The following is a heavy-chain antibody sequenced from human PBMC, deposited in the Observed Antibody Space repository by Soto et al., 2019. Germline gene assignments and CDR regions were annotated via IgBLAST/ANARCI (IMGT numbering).Heavy chain of an antibody. CDR3: ARDFLSVAGLYYYGMDV. CDR1: GGTFSSYA. V-gene: IGHV1-69*06. D-gene: IGHD6-19*01. CDR2: IIPIFGTA. J-gene: IGHJ6*02. Sequence: SVKVSCKASGGTFSSYAVSWVRQAPGQGLEWMGGIIPIFGTANYAQKFQGRVTITADKSTSTAYMELSSLRSEDTAVYYCARDFLSVAGLYYYGMDVWGQGTTVTVSS.